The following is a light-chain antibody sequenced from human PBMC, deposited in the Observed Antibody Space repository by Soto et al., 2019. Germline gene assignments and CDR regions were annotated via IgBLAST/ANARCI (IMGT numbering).Light chain of an antibody. CDR1: QSVRSNY. CDR3: QHYGSSAYT. Sequence: EIVLTQSPGTLSLSPGERATLSCRASQSVRSNYLAWYQQKPGQAPRLLIYGASSRATGIPDRFSGSESGTDFTLTISRLEPEDFAVYYCQHYGSSAYTFGQGTTLEIK. CDR2: GAS. V-gene: IGKV3-20*01. J-gene: IGKJ2*01.